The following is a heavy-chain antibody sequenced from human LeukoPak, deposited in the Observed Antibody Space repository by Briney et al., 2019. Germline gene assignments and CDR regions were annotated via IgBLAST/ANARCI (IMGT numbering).Heavy chain of an antibody. CDR1: GYTSTGYY. J-gene: IGHJ5*02. Sequence: ASVKVSCKASGYTSTGYYIHWVRQAPGQGLEWMGRINPNTGGTNYAQKFQGRVTMTRDTSITTAYMELSRLTSDDTAIYYCAKVPPSITAAGNWLDPWGQGALVTVSS. CDR2: INPNTGGT. CDR3: AKVPPSITAAGNWLDP. V-gene: IGHV1-2*06. D-gene: IGHD6-13*01.